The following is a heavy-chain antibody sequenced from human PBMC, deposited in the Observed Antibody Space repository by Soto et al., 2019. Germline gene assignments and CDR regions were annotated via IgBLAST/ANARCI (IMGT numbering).Heavy chain of an antibody. CDR3: ARYCSSTSCQELIDAFDI. Sequence: SETLSLTCRVSGGSISSVNYYWHWIRQHPGKGLEWIGYIFYSGSTYYNPSLKSRVTISVDTSKSQFSLKLGSVTAADTAVYYCARYCSSTSCQELIDAFDIWGQGTMVT. CDR2: IFYSGST. V-gene: IGHV4-31*03. CDR1: GGSISSVNYY. J-gene: IGHJ3*02. D-gene: IGHD2-2*01.